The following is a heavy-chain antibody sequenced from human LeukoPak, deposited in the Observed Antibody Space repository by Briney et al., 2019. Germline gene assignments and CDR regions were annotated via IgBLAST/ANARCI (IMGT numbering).Heavy chain of an antibody. J-gene: IGHJ4*02. CDR3: AKDYSSGYYYDY. D-gene: IGHD3-22*01. V-gene: IGHV3-23*01. CDR2: ISDSDGHT. CDR1: GFTFSNYG. Sequence: GGSLRLSCAPSGFTFSNYGMSWVRQAPGKGLEWVSAISDSDGHTYYADSVKGRFTISRDNSKNTLYLQMNSLRAEDTAVYYCAKDYSSGYYYDYWGQGTLVTVSS.